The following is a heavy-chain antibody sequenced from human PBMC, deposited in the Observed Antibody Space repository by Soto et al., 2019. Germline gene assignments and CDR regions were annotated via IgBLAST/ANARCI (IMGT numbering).Heavy chain of an antibody. V-gene: IGHV3-64*01. CDR1: GFTFSSYA. Sequence: GGSLRLSCAASGFTFSSYAMHWVRQAPGKGLEYVSAISSNGGSRYYANSVKGRFTISRDNSKNTLYLQMGSMRAEDMAVYYCARVGGSSGSWYAFDIWGQGTMVTVSS. CDR3: ARVGGSSGSWYAFDI. D-gene: IGHD6-13*01. J-gene: IGHJ3*02. CDR2: ISSNGGSR.